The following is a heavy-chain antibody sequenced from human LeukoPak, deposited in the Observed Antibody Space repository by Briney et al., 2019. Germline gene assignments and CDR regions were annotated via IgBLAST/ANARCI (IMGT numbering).Heavy chain of an antibody. J-gene: IGHJ4*02. Sequence: PGGSLRLSCVASGFAFGSYSMTWVRQASGKGLEWVSGITSGGGSTYYADSVKGRFTISRDNSKDTLYLQMNSLRVEDTAVYYCARNGLAANGYFDYWGQGTLVTVSS. CDR3: ARNGLAANGYFDY. V-gene: IGHV3-23*01. D-gene: IGHD2-8*01. CDR2: ITSGGGST. CDR1: GFAFGSYS.